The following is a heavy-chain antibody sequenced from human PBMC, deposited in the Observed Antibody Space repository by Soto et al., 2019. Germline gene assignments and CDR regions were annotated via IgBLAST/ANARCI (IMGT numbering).Heavy chain of an antibody. V-gene: IGHV3-53*01. D-gene: IGHD5-12*01. J-gene: IGHJ4*02. CDR1: GFTVSSNY. CDR3: ARGYSGYDWAFDY. Sequence: GGSLRLSCAASGFTVSSNYMSWVRQAPGKGLEWVSVIYSGGSTYYADSVKGRFTISRDNSKNTLYLQMNSLRAEDTAVYYCARGYSGYDWAFDYWGQGTLVTVSS. CDR2: IYSGGST.